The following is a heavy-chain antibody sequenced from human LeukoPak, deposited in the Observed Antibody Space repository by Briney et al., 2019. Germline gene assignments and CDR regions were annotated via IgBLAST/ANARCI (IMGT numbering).Heavy chain of an antibody. J-gene: IGHJ4*02. CDR1: GGSISSSSSY. CDR2: IYYSGRT. V-gene: IGHV4-39*01. CDR3: AGHRGQWLDLDY. Sequence: SETLSLTCTVSGGSISSSSSYWGWIRQPPGKGLEWIENIYYSGRTYYNPSLKSRVTIFVDTSKNQFSLKLSSVTAADTAVYYCAGHRGQWLDLDYWGQGTLVTVSS. D-gene: IGHD6-19*01.